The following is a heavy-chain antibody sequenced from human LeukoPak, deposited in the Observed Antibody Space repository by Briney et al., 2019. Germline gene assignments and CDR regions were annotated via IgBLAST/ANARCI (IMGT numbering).Heavy chain of an antibody. CDR1: GFTFSSYA. D-gene: IGHD3-22*01. V-gene: IGHV3-30-3*01. CDR2: ISYDGSNK. Sequence: GGSLRLSCAASGFTFSSYAMHWVRQAPGKGLEWVAVISYDGSNKYYADSVKGRFTIPRDNSKNTLYLQMNSLRAEDTAVYYCARGAGRYYDSSGSLFDIWGRGTMVTVSS. J-gene: IGHJ3*02. CDR3: ARGAGRYYDSSGSLFDI.